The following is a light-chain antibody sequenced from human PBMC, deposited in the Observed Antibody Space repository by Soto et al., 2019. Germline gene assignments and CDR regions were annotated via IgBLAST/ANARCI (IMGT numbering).Light chain of an antibody. V-gene: IGKV3-15*01. CDR2: DTV. CDR3: QHYTNGPLT. J-gene: IGKJ4*01. Sequence: EIVMTQSPATLSVSPGERATLSCRASQGIGGTLAWYQQKPGHSPRLLIYDTVIRATGVPARFSGSVSGTEFTLTINSLQSEDCSIYYCQHYTNGPLTFGGGT. CDR1: QGIGGT.